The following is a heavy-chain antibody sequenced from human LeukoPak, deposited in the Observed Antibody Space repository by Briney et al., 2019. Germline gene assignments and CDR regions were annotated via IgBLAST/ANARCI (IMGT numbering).Heavy chain of an antibody. V-gene: IGHV3-23*01. Sequence: GGSLRLSCAASGFTFSSSAMSWVRQAPGKGLEWVSAISNNGGYTYYADSVQGRFTISRDNSKSTLCLQMNSLRAEDTAVYYCAKDTHSGWAFDYWGQGTLVTVSS. CDR3: AKDTHSGWAFDY. CDR1: GFTFSSSA. CDR2: ISNNGGYT. D-gene: IGHD6-19*01. J-gene: IGHJ4*02.